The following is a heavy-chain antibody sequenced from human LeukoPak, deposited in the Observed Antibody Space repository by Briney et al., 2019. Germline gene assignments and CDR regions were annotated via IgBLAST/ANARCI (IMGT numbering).Heavy chain of an antibody. D-gene: IGHD2-15*01. CDR1: GYTFTSCG. CDR3: ARGPLYDC. J-gene: IGHJ4*02. Sequence: ASVKLSCKATGYTFTSCGISWVRQPHGPGLELVGRMRAYNGNTDYAQNFQGRVTLTTDISTNTAYMELRSLRSDDTTVYYCARGPLYDCWGQGTLVTVSS. CDR2: MRAYNGNT. V-gene: IGHV1-18*01.